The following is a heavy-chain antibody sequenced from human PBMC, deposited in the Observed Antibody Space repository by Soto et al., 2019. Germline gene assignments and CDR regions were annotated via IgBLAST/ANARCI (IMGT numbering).Heavy chain of an antibody. D-gene: IGHD2-21*01. CDR1: GGSLSGHI. CDR2: LNHIGST. Sequence: SESLSLTWEAFGGSLSGHIWSWFRQPPGRGLEWIGALNHIGSTNFNPSLKSRVTISADTTTNHLSLYVNSATAADTPVYYCARGISLIVEVQRDAPDKDYFDSWGQGTVVTVSS. J-gene: IGHJ4*02. V-gene: IGHV4-34*01. CDR3: ARGISLIVEVQRDAPDKDYFDS.